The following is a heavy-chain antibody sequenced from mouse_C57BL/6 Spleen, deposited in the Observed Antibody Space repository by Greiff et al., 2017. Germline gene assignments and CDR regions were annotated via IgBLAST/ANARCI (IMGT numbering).Heavy chain of an antibody. Sequence: QVQLKQSGAELARPGASVKLSCKASGYTFTSYGISWVKQRTGQGLEWIGEIYPRSGNTYYNEKFKGKATLTADKSSSTAYMELRSLTSEDSAVYFCARGDGKGYYYAMDYWGQGTSVTVSS. CDR3: ARGDGKGYYYAMDY. V-gene: IGHV1-81*01. CDR2: IYPRSGNT. CDR1: GYTFTSYG. D-gene: IGHD2-1*01. J-gene: IGHJ4*01.